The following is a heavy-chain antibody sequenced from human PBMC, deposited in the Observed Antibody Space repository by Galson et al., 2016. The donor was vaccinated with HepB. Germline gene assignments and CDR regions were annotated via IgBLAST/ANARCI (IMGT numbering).Heavy chain of an antibody. V-gene: IGHV1-46*01. CDR2: INPNGGSA. D-gene: IGHD6-25*01. CDR3: STGGGYNWFDP. Sequence: VKVSCKASGYTFTPYHMHWVRQAPGQGLEWMGIINPNGGSASYSPKFQGRVTLTRDTSTSTVYMELSSLKSDDTALYYCSTGGGYNWFDPWGQGTLVTVSS. CDR1: GYTFTPYH. J-gene: IGHJ5*02.